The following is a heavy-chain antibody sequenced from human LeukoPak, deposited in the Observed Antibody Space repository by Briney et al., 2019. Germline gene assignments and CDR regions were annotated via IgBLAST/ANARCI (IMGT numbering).Heavy chain of an antibody. V-gene: IGHV4-31*03. CDR2: IYYSGST. CDR3: ARGPYYYGSGSSHDY. D-gene: IGHD3-10*01. CDR1: GGSISSGGYY. Sequence: SETLSLTCTVSGGSISSGGYYWSWIRQHPGKGLEWIGYIYYSGSTYYNPSLKSRVTISVDTSKNQFSLKLSSVTAADTAVYYCARGPYYYGSGSSHDYWGQGTLVTVSS. J-gene: IGHJ4*02.